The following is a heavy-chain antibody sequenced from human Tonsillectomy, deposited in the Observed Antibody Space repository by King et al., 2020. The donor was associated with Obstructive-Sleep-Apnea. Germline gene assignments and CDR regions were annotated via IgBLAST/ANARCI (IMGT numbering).Heavy chain of an antibody. CDR1: GGSISSGGYY. CDR3: ARSIVATMGLELSDAFDI. CDR2: IYYSGST. V-gene: IGHV4-31*03. D-gene: IGHD5-12*01. Sequence: VQLQESGPGLVKPSQTLSLTCTVSGGSISSGGYYWSWIRQHPGKGLEWIGYIYYSGSTYYNPSLKSRVTISVDTSKNQFSLKLSSVTAADTAVYYCARSIVATMGLELSDAFDIWGQGKMVTVSS. J-gene: IGHJ3*02.